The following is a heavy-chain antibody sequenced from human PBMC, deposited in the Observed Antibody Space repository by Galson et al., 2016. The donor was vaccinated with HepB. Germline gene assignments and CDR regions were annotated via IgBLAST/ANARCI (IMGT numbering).Heavy chain of an antibody. V-gene: IGHV4-39*01. Sequence: ETLSLTCTVSGGSISSSHYYCGWIRQPPGKGLEWIGNVYYSGSTYYNPSLKSRVTISVDTSKNQFSLKLTSVTAADTAVYYCARGVTSGSPGRDYWGQGTLVTVSS. D-gene: IGHD3-22*01. CDR1: GGSISSSHYY. CDR2: VYYSGST. J-gene: IGHJ4*02. CDR3: ARGVTSGSPGRDY.